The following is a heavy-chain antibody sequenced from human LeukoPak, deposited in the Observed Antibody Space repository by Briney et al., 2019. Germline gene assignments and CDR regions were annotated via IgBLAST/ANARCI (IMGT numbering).Heavy chain of an antibody. V-gene: IGHV1-2*02. CDR3: ARANFLYCSSSTCLFDY. Sequence: ASVKVSCKASEYTFTDYYMHWVRQAPGQGFEWMGWINPNDGDTNYAQKFQSRVTMTRDTSISTAHMEVNRLRSDDTAVYYCARANFLYCSSSTCLFDYWGQGTLVTVSS. CDR1: EYTFTDYY. D-gene: IGHD2-2*01. J-gene: IGHJ4*02. CDR2: INPNDGDT.